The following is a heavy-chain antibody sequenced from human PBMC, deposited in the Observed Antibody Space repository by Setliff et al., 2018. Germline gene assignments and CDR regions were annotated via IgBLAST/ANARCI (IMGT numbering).Heavy chain of an antibody. Sequence: SETLSLTCAVSDYSITSNYYWGWIRQPPGKGLEWIGSIFHTGSTYYNPSLRSRVTVSVDTSKNQFSLKLSSVTAADTAVYYCARVSCGSSSCAYFDSWGQGTLVTVSS. CDR1: DYSITSNYY. J-gene: IGHJ4*02. D-gene: IGHD2-2*01. CDR3: ARVSCGSSSCAYFDS. V-gene: IGHV4-38-2*01. CDR2: IFHTGST.